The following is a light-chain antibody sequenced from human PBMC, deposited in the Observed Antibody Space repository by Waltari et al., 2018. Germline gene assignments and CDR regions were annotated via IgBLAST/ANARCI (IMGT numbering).Light chain of an antibody. CDR1: QSVTS. CDR2: GAS. Sequence: EIVLTQSPGPLSLSPGERVPLSCRASQSVTSLAWYQHKPGQAPRLVIYGASTRATGIPDTFSGSGSGTDFTLTISRLEPEDFAVYYCQQYGSLPLTFGGGTKVEIK. CDR3: QQYGSLPLT. V-gene: IGKV3-20*01. J-gene: IGKJ4*01.